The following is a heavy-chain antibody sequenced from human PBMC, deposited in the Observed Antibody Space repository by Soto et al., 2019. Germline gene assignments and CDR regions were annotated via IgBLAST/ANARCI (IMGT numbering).Heavy chain of an antibody. J-gene: IGHJ5*02. V-gene: IGHV6-1*01. CDR2: TYYRSKWYV. CDR1: GESVSSNIAA. D-gene: IGHD6-6*01. CDR3: ARARLRIAARPESWFDP. Sequence: QTLSLTCGVSGESVSSNIAAWNWIRQSPSRGLEWLGRTYYRSKWYVDYAVSLRGRITINPDTSRNQFSLQLNTVTPEDTAVYYCARARLRIAARPESWFDPWGQGTLVTVSS.